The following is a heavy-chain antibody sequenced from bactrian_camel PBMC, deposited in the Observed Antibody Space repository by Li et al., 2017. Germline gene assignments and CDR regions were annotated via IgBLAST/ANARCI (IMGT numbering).Heavy chain of an antibody. CDR3: AAFSPYGLGTSLRCRVFGY. Sequence: HVQLVESGGGSAQAGGSLRLSCAASEYTNCLAWFRQAPGKERERVAGFSPNAVTDYADSVSGRFTISKDNAENTVYLQMNSLKPEDTAVYYCAAFSPYGLGTSLRCRVFGYWGQGTQVTVS. D-gene: IGHD5*01. CDR2: FSPNAVT. V-gene: IGHV3S53*01. CDR1: EYTNC. J-gene: IGHJ6*01.